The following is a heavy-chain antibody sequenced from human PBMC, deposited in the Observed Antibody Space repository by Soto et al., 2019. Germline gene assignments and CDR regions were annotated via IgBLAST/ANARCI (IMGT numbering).Heavy chain of an antibody. CDR1: GGSISSGGYS. D-gene: IGHD6-13*01. V-gene: IGHV4-30-2*01. J-gene: IGHJ4*02. CDR3: ARAYSSSCLDY. CDR2: IYHSGST. Sequence: SETLSLTCTVSGGSISSGGYSWSWIRQPPGKGLEWIGYIYHSGSTYYNPSLKSRVTISVDRSKNQFSLKLSSVTAADTAVYYCARAYSSSCLDYWGQGTLVTVSS.